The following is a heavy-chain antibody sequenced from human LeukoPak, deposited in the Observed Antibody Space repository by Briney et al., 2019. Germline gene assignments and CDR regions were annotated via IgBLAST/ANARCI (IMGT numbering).Heavy chain of an antibody. CDR3: AKFGRDGYNLAPFDP. CDR2: IRYDGSNK. V-gene: IGHV3-30*02. CDR1: GFTFSSYG. J-gene: IGHJ5*02. D-gene: IGHD5-24*01. Sequence: GGSLRLSCAASGFTFSSYGMHWVRQAPGKGLEWVAFIRYDGSNKYYADSVKGRFTISRDNSKNTLYLQMNSLRAEDTAVYYCAKFGRDGYNLAPFDPWGQGTLVTVSS.